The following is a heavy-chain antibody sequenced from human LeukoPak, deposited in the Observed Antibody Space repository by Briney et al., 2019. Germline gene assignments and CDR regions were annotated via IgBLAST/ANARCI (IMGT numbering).Heavy chain of an antibody. Sequence: PGRSLRLSCAASGFTFDDYAMHWVRQAPGKGLEWVSGISWNSGSIGYADSVKGRFTISGDNAKNSLYLQMNSLRAEDTALYYCAKGEQQDSWGQGTLVTVSS. CDR2: ISWNSGSI. CDR3: AKGEQQDS. D-gene: IGHD6-13*01. CDR1: GFTFDDYA. V-gene: IGHV3-9*01. J-gene: IGHJ4*02.